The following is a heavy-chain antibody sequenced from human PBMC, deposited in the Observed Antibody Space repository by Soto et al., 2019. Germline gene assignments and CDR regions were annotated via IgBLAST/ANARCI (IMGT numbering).Heavy chain of an antibody. Sequence: PGESMKVSCKGAGYPFFSYWSARVRQQTGKGLEWMGIIYPVNSNNRNSPSFQGQVAFSVDKSINTAYLQWSNLKASDTAMYYCARRRAVAGIYYFDYWGQGTLVTVSS. CDR3: ARRRAVAGIYYFDY. CDR1: GYPFFSYW. D-gene: IGHD6-19*01. CDR2: IYPVNSNN. J-gene: IGHJ4*02. V-gene: IGHV5-51*01.